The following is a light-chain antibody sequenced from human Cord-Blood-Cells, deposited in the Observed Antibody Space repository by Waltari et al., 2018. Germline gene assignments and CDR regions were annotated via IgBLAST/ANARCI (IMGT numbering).Light chain of an antibody. CDR2: EVS. Sequence: QSALTQPAPVSGSPGQSITISCTGTSSHVGGSNYVSWYQQHPGKAPKLMIYEVSNRPSGVSNRFSGSKSGNTASLTISGLQAEDEADYYCSSYTSSSTLVFGTGTKVAVL. V-gene: IGLV2-14*01. CDR3: SSYTSSSTLV. J-gene: IGLJ1*01. CDR1: SSHVGGSNY.